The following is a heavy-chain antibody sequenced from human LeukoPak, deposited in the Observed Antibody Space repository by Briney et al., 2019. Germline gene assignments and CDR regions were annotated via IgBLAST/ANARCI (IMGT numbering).Heavy chain of an antibody. V-gene: IGHV3-23*01. CDR2: ISGSGGST. D-gene: IGHD3-3*01. CDR3: AKVPLRFLEWSYDAFDI. J-gene: IGHJ3*02. Sequence: GGSLRLSCAASGFTFSSYAMSWVRQAPGKGLEWVSAISGSGGSTYYADSVKGRFTTSRDNSKNTLYLQRNSLRAEDTAVYYCAKVPLRFLEWSYDAFDIWGQGTMVTVSS. CDR1: GFTFSSYA.